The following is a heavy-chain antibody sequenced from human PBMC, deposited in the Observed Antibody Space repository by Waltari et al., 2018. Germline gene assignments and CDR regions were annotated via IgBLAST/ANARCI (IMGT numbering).Heavy chain of an antibody. Sequence: EVQLVESGGGLIQPWGSLRLSCEASGFAFSSHWMHWVRHSPGEGLVWVARIKSDGSGAGYADSVKGRFIISRDNAKDTLYLQMNSLKVEDTAMYYCARDDSLWPHYFDHWGQGTLVTVSS. J-gene: IGHJ4*02. CDR1: GFAFSSHW. D-gene: IGHD2-21*01. CDR3: ARDDSLWPHYFDH. V-gene: IGHV3-74*01. CDR2: IKSDGSGA.